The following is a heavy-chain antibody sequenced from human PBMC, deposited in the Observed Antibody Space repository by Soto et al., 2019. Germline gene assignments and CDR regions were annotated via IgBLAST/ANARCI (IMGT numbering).Heavy chain of an antibody. CDR3: ARVLPRYCSGGSCYSAFYYFDY. CDR2: IYYSGST. CDR1: GGSISSYD. J-gene: IGHJ4*02. D-gene: IGHD2-15*01. V-gene: IGHV4-59*01. Sequence: SETLSLTCTVSGGSISSYDWSWIRQPPGKGLEWIGYIYYSGSTNYNPSLKSRVTISVDTSKNQFSLKLSSVTAADTAVYYCARVLPRYCSGGSCYSAFYYFDYWGQGTLLTVSS.